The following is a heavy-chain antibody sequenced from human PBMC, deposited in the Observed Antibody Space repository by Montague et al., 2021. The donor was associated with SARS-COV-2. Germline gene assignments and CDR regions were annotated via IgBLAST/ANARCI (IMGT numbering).Heavy chain of an antibody. CDR1: NGSISGHY. CDR2: IHYRGTT. D-gene: IGHD3-10*01. V-gene: IGHV4-59*08. J-gene: IGHJ4*02. Sequence: SETLSLTCAVSNGSISGHYWTWIRQSPGRGLDWLAYIHYRGTTYYNPSLQSRLTLSVDTSKKQFSLTLTSLTAADTAIYYCARLGGTGSYLAFDYWGQGTLVTVSS. CDR3: ARLGGTGSYLAFDY.